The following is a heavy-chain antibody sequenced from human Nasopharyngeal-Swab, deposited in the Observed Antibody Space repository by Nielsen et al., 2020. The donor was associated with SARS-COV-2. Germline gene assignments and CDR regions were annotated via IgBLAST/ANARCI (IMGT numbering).Heavy chain of an antibody. J-gene: IGHJ4*02. CDR2: ISSSSSYI. Sequence: GSLRPSRAASGFTFSSYSMNWVPQAPRKGQEWVSSISSSSSYIYYADSVKGRFTISRDNAKNSLYLQMNSLRAEDPAVYYCARDPQRDYCGGDCSYFDYWGQGTLVTVSS. V-gene: IGHV3-21*01. CDR1: GFTFSSYS. D-gene: IGHD2-21*02. CDR3: ARDPQRDYCGGDCSYFDY.